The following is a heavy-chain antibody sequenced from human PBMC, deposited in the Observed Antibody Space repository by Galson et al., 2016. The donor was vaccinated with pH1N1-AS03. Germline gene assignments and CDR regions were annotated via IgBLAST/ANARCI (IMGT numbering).Heavy chain of an antibody. CDR3: ASYYCSCRSCYWLGVRGGLGA. J-gene: IGHJ6*02. CDR1: GYIFTDYY. D-gene: IGHD3-22*01. CDR2: INPDSGAT. V-gene: IGHV1-2*06. Sequence: SVKVSCKAPGYIFTDYYLHWVRQAPGQGLEWMGRINPDSGATSYAQKFEGRVTMTRDTYTNTAYMTLSRRIPDDTAVYFCASYYCSCRSCYWLGVRGGLGARGQGTTVTVSS.